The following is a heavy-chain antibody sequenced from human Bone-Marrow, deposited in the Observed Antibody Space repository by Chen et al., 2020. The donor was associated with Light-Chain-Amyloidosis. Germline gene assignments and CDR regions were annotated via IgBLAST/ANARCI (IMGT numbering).Heavy chain of an antibody. CDR3: ARDLPKSHVSIFGAPRANWLDP. D-gene: IGHD3-3*02. V-gene: IGHV4-38-2*02. CDR2: VFHRGNT. CDR1: GSSIRGPYY. J-gene: IGHJ5*02. Sequence: QLQESGPGLVTPPETLSLTCDVSGSSIRGPYYWAWIRQPPGRGLEWIGRVFHRGNTEYNPSLKSRVTISVDTSRSQISLKLTSVTAADTATYYCARDLPKSHVSIFGAPRANWLDPWGQGILVTVSS.